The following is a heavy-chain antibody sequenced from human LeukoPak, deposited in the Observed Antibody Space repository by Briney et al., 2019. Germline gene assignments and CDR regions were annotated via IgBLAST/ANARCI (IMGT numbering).Heavy chain of an antibody. V-gene: IGHV3-7*01. Sequence: PGGSLRLSCVASGFTLSSYWMSWVRQAPGKGLEWVANIKQDGSETYYADSVKGRFTIFRDNAKNSLYLQMDSLRVEDTAVYYCANGDGFDYWGQGTLVIVSS. CDR2: IKQDGSET. CDR3: ANGDGFDY. J-gene: IGHJ4*02. D-gene: IGHD5-24*01. CDR1: GFTLSSYW.